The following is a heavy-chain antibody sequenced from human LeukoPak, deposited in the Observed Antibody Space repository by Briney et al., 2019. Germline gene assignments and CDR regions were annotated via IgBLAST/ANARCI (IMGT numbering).Heavy chain of an antibody. V-gene: IGHV4-59*01. Sequence: PSETLSLTCTVSGGSISSYYWSWIRQPPGKGLEWIGYIYYSGSTNYNPSLKSRVTISVDTSKNQFSLKLSSVTAADPAVYYCARDPRGAVAAPDAFDIWGQGTMVTVSS. J-gene: IGHJ3*02. D-gene: IGHD6-19*01. CDR1: GGSISSYY. CDR3: ARDPRGAVAAPDAFDI. CDR2: IYYSGST.